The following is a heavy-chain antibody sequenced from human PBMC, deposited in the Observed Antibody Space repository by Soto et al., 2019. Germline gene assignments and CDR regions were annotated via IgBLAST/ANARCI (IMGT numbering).Heavy chain of an antibody. CDR3: AMVNEGSSGWPFDY. Sequence: QLQLQESGPGLVKPSETLSLTCTVSGGSISSSSYYWGWIRQPPGKGLEWIGSIYYSGSTYYNPSLKSRVTISVDTSKNQYSLKLSSVTAADTAVYYCAMVNEGSSGWPFDYWGQGTLVTVSA. D-gene: IGHD6-19*01. J-gene: IGHJ4*02. V-gene: IGHV4-39*01. CDR2: IYYSGST. CDR1: GGSISSSSYY.